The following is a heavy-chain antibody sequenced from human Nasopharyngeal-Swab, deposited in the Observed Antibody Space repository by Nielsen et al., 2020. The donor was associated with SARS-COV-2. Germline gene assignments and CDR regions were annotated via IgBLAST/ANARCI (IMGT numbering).Heavy chain of an antibody. CDR3: AKDIDYGDY. D-gene: IGHD1-26*01. Sequence: GESLKISCAASGFTVSSNYMSWVRQAPGKGLEWVSVIYSGGSTYYADSVKGRFTISRDNAKNSLYLQMNSLRAEDTALYYCAKDIDYGDYWGQGTLVTVSS. J-gene: IGHJ4*02. V-gene: IGHV3-53*05. CDR1: GFTVSSNY. CDR2: IYSGGST.